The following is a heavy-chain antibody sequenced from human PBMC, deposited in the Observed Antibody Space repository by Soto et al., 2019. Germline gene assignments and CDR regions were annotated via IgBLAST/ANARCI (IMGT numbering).Heavy chain of an antibody. Sequence: EVQLLESGGGLVQPGGSLRLSCAASGFTFSSYAMSWVRQAPGKGLEWVSTISKSGGNTYYADSVKGRFTISRDNSKNTLYLQMNSLRAEDTPVYYCARGAWCDCWGQGTLVTVSS. V-gene: IGHV3-23*01. CDR1: GFTFSSYA. D-gene: IGHD6-19*01. CDR3: ARGAWCDC. CDR2: ISKSGGNT. J-gene: IGHJ4*02.